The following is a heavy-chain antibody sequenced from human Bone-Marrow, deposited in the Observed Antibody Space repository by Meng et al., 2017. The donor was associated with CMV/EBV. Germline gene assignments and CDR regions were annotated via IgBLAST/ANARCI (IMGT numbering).Heavy chain of an antibody. D-gene: IGHD3-16*01. Sequence: GGSLRLSCAASGFTFSSYEMNWVRQAPGKGLEWVSYISSSGSTIYYADSVKGRFTISRDNAKNSLYLQMNSLRAEDTAVYYCARESTWGNPAFDIWGQGTMVTFSS. CDR1: GFTFSSYE. CDR3: ARESTWGNPAFDI. CDR2: ISSSGSTI. J-gene: IGHJ3*02. V-gene: IGHV3-48*03.